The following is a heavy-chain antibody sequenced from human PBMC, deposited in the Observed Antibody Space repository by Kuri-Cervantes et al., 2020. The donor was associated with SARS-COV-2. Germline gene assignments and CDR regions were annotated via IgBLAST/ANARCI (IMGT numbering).Heavy chain of an antibody. CDR3: ARALYSIPHAFQH. CDR2: IYYSGST. V-gene: IGHV4-59*01. Sequence: GSLRLSCTVSGGSISSSYWSWIRQPPGKGLEWIGYIYYSGSTNYNPSLKSRVTISVDTSKNQFSLKLSSVTAADTAVYYCARALYSIPHAFQHWGQGTLVTVSS. J-gene: IGHJ1*01. D-gene: IGHD6-13*01. CDR1: GGSISSSY.